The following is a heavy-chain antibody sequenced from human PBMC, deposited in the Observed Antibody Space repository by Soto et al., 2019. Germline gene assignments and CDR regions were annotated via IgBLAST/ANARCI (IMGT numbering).Heavy chain of an antibody. J-gene: IGHJ4*02. CDR1: GGTFSSYA. D-gene: IGHD2-21*02. CDR2: IIPIFGTA. Sequence: SVKVSCKSSGGTFSSYAISCVRQAPGQGLEWMGGIIPIFGTANYAQKFQGRVTITADESTSTAYMELSSLRSEDTAVYYCAIQRDTGGDCPFYWGQGTLVTVSS. V-gene: IGHV1-69*13. CDR3: AIQRDTGGDCPFY.